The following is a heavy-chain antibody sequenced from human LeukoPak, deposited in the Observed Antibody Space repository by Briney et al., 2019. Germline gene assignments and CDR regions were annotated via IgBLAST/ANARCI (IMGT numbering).Heavy chain of an antibody. CDR1: GFTFNSLG. Sequence: PGGSLILSCAAPGFTFNSLGMSWVRQAPGKGLEWVSAISGSGGSSYYADSVKGRFTISRDNSKNTLYLQMNSLRADDMAVCYCARDAAYGYDRFDYWGQGTQVTVSS. D-gene: IGHD5-18*01. CDR2: ISGSGGSS. V-gene: IGHV3-23*01. CDR3: ARDAAYGYDRFDY. J-gene: IGHJ4*02.